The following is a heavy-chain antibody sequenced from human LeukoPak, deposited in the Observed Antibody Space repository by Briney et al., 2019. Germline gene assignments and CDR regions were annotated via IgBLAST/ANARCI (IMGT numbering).Heavy chain of an antibody. CDR1: GFTFSNYW. J-gene: IGHJ4*02. D-gene: IGHD3-10*01. CDR2: IREDGSEK. Sequence: GGSLRLSCAASGFTFSNYWMSWVRQAPGKGLEWVANIREDGSEKYYVDSVKGQFTISRDNAKNSLFLQMDSLRAEDTAVYYCARDLAGHYYGSGSSFDYWGQGTLVTVSS. V-gene: IGHV3-7*01. CDR3: ARDLAGHYYGSGSSFDY.